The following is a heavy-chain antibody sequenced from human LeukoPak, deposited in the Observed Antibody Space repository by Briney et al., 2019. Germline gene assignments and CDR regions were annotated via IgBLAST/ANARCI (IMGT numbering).Heavy chain of an antibody. CDR3: AKDNYYDSSGYYGDAFDI. CDR1: GFIVTSNG. CDR2: ISGSGGST. D-gene: IGHD3-22*01. V-gene: IGHV3-23*01. J-gene: IGHJ3*02. Sequence: GGSLRLSCAASGFIVTSNGMSWVRQAPGKGLEWVSAISGSGGSTYYADSVKGRFTISRDNSKNTLYLQMNSLRAEDTAVYYCAKDNYYDSSGYYGDAFDIWGQGTMVTVSS.